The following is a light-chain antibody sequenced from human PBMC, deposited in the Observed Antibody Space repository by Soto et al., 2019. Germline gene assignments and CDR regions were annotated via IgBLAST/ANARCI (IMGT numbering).Light chain of an antibody. CDR2: EVS. V-gene: IGLV2-14*01. CDR3: SSFTSAYTFV. Sequence: QSVLAQPASVSGSPGQPIAISCTGTTSDVGGYNYVSWYQQHPGKAPKLLLSEVSNRPSGVSDRFSGSKSGNTASLTISGLQTQDEADYYCSSFTSAYTFVFGTGTKVTVL. J-gene: IGLJ1*01. CDR1: TSDVGGYNY.